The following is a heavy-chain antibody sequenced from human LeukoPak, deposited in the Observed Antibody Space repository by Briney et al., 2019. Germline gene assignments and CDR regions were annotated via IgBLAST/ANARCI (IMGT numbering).Heavy chain of an antibody. CDR2: ISAYNGNT. CDR1: GYTFTSYG. J-gene: IGHJ4*02. D-gene: IGHD3-22*01. Sequence: ASVKVSCKASGYTFTSYGISWVRQAPGQGLEWMGWISAYNGNTNYAQKLQGRVTMTTDTSTSTAYMELRSLRSDDTAVYYCARVAPPPDLYYYDSSGYQPLDYWGQGTLVTVSS. V-gene: IGHV1-18*01. CDR3: ARVAPPPDLYYYDSSGYQPLDY.